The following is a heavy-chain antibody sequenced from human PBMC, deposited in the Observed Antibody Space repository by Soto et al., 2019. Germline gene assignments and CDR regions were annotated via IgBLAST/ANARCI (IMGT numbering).Heavy chain of an antibody. CDR2: ISSSGDTI. CDR3: ASGSSPFTY. CDR1: GVTFSDYY. J-gene: IGHJ4*02. Sequence: QVQLVESGGGLVKPGGSLRLSCAASGVTFSDYYMSWIRQAPGKGLEWLSYISSSGDTIYYADSVKGRFTISRDDAKNSVYLQMNSLKPEYTAVYYCASGSSPFTYWGQGSLVTVSS. V-gene: IGHV3-11*01. D-gene: IGHD3-10*01.